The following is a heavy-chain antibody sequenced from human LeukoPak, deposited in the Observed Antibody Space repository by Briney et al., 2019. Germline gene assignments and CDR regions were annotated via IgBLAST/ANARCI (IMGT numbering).Heavy chain of an antibody. Sequence: GASVKVSCKASGYTFTSYAMHWVRQAPGQRLEWMGWINAGNGNTKYSQKFQGRVTITRDTSASTAYMELSSLRSEDTAVYYCTIRAGPWGSYFWFDPWGQGTLVTVSS. J-gene: IGHJ5*02. CDR3: TIRAGPWGSYFWFDP. CDR1: GYTFTSYA. D-gene: IGHD1-26*01. V-gene: IGHV1-3*01. CDR2: INAGNGNT.